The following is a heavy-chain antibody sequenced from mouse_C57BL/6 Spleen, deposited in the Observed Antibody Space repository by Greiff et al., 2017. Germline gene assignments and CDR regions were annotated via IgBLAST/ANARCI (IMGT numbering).Heavy chain of an antibody. D-gene: IGHD2-3*01. Sequence: QVQLQQSGAELVRPGSSVKLSCKASGYTFTSYWMHWVKQRPIQGLEWIGNIDPSDSETHYNQKFKDKATLTVDKSSSTAYMQLSSLTSEDSAVYYCASFDDGYYGFAYWGQGTLVTVSA. J-gene: IGHJ3*01. CDR2: IDPSDSET. CDR3: ASFDDGYYGFAY. V-gene: IGHV1-52*01. CDR1: GYTFTSYW.